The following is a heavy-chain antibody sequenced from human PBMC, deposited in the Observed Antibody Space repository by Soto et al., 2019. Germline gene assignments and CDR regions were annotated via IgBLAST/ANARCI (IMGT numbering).Heavy chain of an antibody. D-gene: IGHD2-15*01. CDR1: GGSISSGGYY. V-gene: IGHV4-31*03. Sequence: SETLSLTCTVSGGSISSGGYYWSWIRQHPGKGLEWIGYIYYSGSTYYNPSLKSRVTISVDTSKNQFSLKLSSVTAADTAVYYCARDQATPTADAFDIWGQGTTVTVSS. CDR2: IYYSGST. J-gene: IGHJ3*02. CDR3: ARDQATPTADAFDI.